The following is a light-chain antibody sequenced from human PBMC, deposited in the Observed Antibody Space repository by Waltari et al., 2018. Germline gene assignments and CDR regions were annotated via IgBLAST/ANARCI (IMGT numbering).Light chain of an antibody. J-gene: IGLJ2*01. CDR1: SSDVGGFNY. CDR2: EVS. CDR3: SSYAGTNNVV. Sequence: QSALTQPPSASGSPGQSVTISCTATSSDVGGFNYVSWSQQHPGKAPQLMIYEVSKRPSGVPDRFSGSKSGNTASLTVSGLQAEDEGDYYCSSYAGTNNVVFGGGTKLTVL. V-gene: IGLV2-8*01.